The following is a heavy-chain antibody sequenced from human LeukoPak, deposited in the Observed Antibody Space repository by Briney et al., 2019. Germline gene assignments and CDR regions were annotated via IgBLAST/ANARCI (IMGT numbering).Heavy chain of an antibody. J-gene: IGHJ4*02. V-gene: IGHV3-7*01. CDR1: GFTFSGYW. Sequence: GGSLRLSCAASGFTFSGYWMSWVRQAPGKGLEWVANIKQDGSEKYYVDSVKGRFTISRDNAKNSLYLQMNSLRAEDTAVYYCASWGAVAGNFDYWGQGTLVTVAS. D-gene: IGHD6-19*01. CDR2: IKQDGSEK. CDR3: ASWGAVAGNFDY.